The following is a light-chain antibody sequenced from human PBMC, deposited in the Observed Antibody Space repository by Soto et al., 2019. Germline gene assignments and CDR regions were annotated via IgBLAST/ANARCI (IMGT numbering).Light chain of an antibody. CDR3: QQYTTYWT. CDR1: QTISRW. J-gene: IGKJ1*01. CDR2: DAS. Sequence: DIQMTQSPSSVSASVGDRVTITCRASQTISRWVAWYQQKPGKAPKLLIYDASSLESGVPSRFSGSGSGTEFTLTISSLQSDDFATYYCQQYTTYWTFGQGTKVDI. V-gene: IGKV1-5*01.